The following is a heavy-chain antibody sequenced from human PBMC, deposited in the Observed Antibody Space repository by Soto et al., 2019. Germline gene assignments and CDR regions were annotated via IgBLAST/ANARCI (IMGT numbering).Heavy chain of an antibody. Sequence: EVQLVESGGGVVQPGGSLRLSCAASGLTVSSNYMSWVRQAPGKGLEWVSVIYSGGSTYYADSVKGRSTISRDNSKNTLYIQMNRLRAEDTAVYYCAREISVGAAATQDYYNYIDVWGKGTTVTVSS. V-gene: IGHV3-66*01. CDR2: IYSGGST. CDR3: AREISVGAAATQDYYNYIDV. CDR1: GLTVSSNY. J-gene: IGHJ6*03. D-gene: IGHD2-15*01.